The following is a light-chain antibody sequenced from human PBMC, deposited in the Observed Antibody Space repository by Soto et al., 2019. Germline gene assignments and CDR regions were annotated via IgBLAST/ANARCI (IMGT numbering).Light chain of an antibody. J-gene: IGKJ1*01. Sequence: DIQMTQSPSSLSASVGDRVTITCRASESVGMWLAWYQQKPGNAPKVLIYDVTKLGSRVPSRFSGSGSETEFTLSITVLQPEDSATYFCQQYKIRSTFGQGTKVDIK. CDR1: ESVGMW. CDR3: QQYKIRST. V-gene: IGKV1-5*01. CDR2: DVT.